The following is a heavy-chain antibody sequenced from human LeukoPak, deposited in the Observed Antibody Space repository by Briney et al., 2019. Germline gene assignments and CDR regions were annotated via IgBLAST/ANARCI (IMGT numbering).Heavy chain of an antibody. CDR1: GFTFTNYA. Sequence: GGSLRLSCAASGFTFTNYAMTWVRQAPGKGLEWVSGISEGVGNTYYADSVKGRFTISRDHSKNTLYLQMNSLRAEDAALYYCAKREKGTTGRFFDYWGQGTLVTVSS. D-gene: IGHD4-17*01. V-gene: IGHV3-23*01. J-gene: IGHJ4*02. CDR2: ISEGVGNT. CDR3: AKREKGTTGRFFDY.